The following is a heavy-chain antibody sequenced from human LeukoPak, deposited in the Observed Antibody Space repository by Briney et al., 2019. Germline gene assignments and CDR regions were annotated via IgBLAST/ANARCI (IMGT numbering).Heavy chain of an antibody. CDR1: GFTFTNYA. Sequence: GGSLRLSCAASGFTFTNYAMTWVRQAPGKGLEWVSGISEGVGNTYYADSVKGRFTISRDHSKNTLYLQMNSLRAEDAALYYCAKREKGTTGRFFDYWGQGTLVTVSS. D-gene: IGHD4-17*01. V-gene: IGHV3-23*01. J-gene: IGHJ4*02. CDR2: ISEGVGNT. CDR3: AKREKGTTGRFFDY.